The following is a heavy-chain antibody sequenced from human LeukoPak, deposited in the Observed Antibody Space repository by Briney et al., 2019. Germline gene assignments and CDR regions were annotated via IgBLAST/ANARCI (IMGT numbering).Heavy chain of an antibody. CDR1: GFTFRSLA. CDR2: ICGSGGST. J-gene: IGHJ3*02. V-gene: IGHV3-23*01. Sequence: GSLRLSCAALGFTFRSLAMGWVRQAPGKGLGWVAAICGSGGSTYYADSVKGRFTISRDNSKNTLYLQMNSLRAEDTAVYYCANPIAAAAVDAFDIWGQGTMVTVSS. D-gene: IGHD6-13*01. CDR3: ANPIAAAAVDAFDI.